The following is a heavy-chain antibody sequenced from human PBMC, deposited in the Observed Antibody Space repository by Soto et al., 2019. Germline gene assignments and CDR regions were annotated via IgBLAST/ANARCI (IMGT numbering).Heavy chain of an antibody. CDR2: IYYSGRT. CDR1: GGSISSSSYY. J-gene: IGHJ4*02. D-gene: IGHD4-17*01. Sequence: QLQLQESGPGLVKPSETLSLTCTVSGGSISSSSYYWGWIRQPPGKGLEWIGSIYYSGRTYYNPSLKSRVTIAVDTSKSQFSLKLSSVTAADTAVYYCARRKDYVGYYFDYGGQGTLVTVSS. V-gene: IGHV4-39*01. CDR3: ARRKDYVGYYFDY.